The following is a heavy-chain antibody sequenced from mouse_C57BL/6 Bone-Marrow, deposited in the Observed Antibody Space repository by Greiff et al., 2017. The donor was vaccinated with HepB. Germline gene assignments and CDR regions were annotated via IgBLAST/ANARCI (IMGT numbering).Heavy chain of an antibody. CDR3: ARYDYDEGNYAMDY. CDR2: ITPYNGGT. D-gene: IGHD2-4*01. J-gene: IGHJ4*01. CDR1: GYTFPDYY. Sequence: VQLQQSGPVLVKPGASVKMSCKASGYTFPDYYMNWVKQSHGKSLEWIGVITPYNGGTSYNQKFKGKATLTVDKSSSTAYMELNSLTSEDSAVYYCARYDYDEGNYAMDYWGQGTSVTVSS. V-gene: IGHV1-19*01.